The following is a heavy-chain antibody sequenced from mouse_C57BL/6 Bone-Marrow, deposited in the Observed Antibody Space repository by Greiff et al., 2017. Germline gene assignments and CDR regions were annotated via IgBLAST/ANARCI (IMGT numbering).Heavy chain of an antibody. CDR3: ARAHYYGSHYYYAMDY. CDR1: GYTFTSYW. Sequence: QVQLQPGAELVRPGTSVKLSCKASGYTFTSYWMHWVKQRPGQGLEWIGVIDPSDSYTNYNQKFKGKATLTVDTSSSTAYMQLSSLTSEDSAVYYCARAHYYGSHYYYAMDYWGQGTSVTVSS. D-gene: IGHD1-1*01. CDR2: IDPSDSYT. J-gene: IGHJ4*01. V-gene: IGHV1-59*01.